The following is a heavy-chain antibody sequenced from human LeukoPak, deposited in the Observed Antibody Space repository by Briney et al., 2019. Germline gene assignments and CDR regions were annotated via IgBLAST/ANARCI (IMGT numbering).Heavy chain of an antibody. J-gene: IGHJ4*02. CDR3: ARNYDSSGYYLGY. CDR1: GFTFSSYG. Sequence: GGSLSLSCAASGFTFSSYGMHWVRQAPGKGLEWVAVISYDGSNKYYADSVKGRFTISRDNSKNTLYLQMNSLRAEDTAVYYCARNYDSSGYYLGYWGQGTLVTVSS. CDR2: ISYDGSNK. V-gene: IGHV3-30*03. D-gene: IGHD3-22*01.